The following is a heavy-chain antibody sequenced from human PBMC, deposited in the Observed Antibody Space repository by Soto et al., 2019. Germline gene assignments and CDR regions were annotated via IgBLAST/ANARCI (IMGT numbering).Heavy chain of an antibody. CDR2: IYYSGST. J-gene: IGHJ4*02. V-gene: IGHV4-59*01. CDR3: AGSSGSYPYYFDY. Sequence: SETLSLTCTVSGVSISSYYWSWIRQPPGKGLEWIGYIYYSGSTNYNPSLKSRVTISVDTSKNQFSLKLSSVTAADTAVYYCAGSSGSYPYYFDYWGQGTLVTVSS. D-gene: IGHD3-10*01. CDR1: GVSISSYY.